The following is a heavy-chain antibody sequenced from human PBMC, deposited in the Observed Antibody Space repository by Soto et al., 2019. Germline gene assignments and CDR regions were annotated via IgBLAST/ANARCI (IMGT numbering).Heavy chain of an antibody. CDR3: ARVLDCGGDCYSSDAFDI. D-gene: IGHD2-21*02. J-gene: IGHJ3*02. Sequence: ASVKVSCKASGYTFTGYYMHWVRQAPGQGLEWMGWINPNSGGTNYAQKFQGRVTMTRDTSISTAYMELSRLRSDDTAVYYCARVLDCGGDCYSSDAFDIWGQGTMVTV. V-gene: IGHV1-2*02. CDR2: INPNSGGT. CDR1: GYTFTGYY.